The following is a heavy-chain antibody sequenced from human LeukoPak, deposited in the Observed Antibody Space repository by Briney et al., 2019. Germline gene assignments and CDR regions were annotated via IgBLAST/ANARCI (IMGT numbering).Heavy chain of an antibody. J-gene: IGHJ4*02. Sequence: GGSLRLSCAASGFTFSNYAMSWVRQAPGKGLEWVSAISGSGGSTYYADSVKGRFTISRDNSKNTLYLQMNSLRAGDTAVYYCAKDGYDSSGHDIAFDYWGQGTLVTVSS. CDR3: AKDGYDSSGHDIAFDY. CDR1: GFTFSNYA. V-gene: IGHV3-23*01. CDR2: ISGSGGST. D-gene: IGHD3-22*01.